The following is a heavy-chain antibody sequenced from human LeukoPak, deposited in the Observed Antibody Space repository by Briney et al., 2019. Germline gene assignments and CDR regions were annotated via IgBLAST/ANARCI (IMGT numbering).Heavy chain of an antibody. D-gene: IGHD6-19*01. CDR1: GYSISSGYY. CDR3: AITVAGNDDY. J-gene: IGHJ4*02. Sequence: PSETLSLTCTVSGYSISSGYYWGWIRQSPGKGLEWIGSIYHSGSTYYNPSLKSRVTISVDTSKNQFSLKLSSVTAADTAVYYCAITVAGNDDYWGQGTLVTVSS. CDR2: IYHSGST. V-gene: IGHV4-38-2*02.